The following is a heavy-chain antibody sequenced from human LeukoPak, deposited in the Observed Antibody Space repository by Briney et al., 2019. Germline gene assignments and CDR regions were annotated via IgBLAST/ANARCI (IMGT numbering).Heavy chain of an antibody. Sequence: ASVKVSCKASGYTFTTYGISWVRQAPGQGLEWMGWISAYNGNTNYAQKLQGRVTMTTDTSTSTAYMELRSLRSGDTAVYYCAREVVGATSRHFDYWGQGTLVTVSS. D-gene: IGHD1-26*01. CDR3: AREVVGATSRHFDY. CDR1: GYTFTTYG. CDR2: ISAYNGNT. J-gene: IGHJ4*02. V-gene: IGHV1-18*01.